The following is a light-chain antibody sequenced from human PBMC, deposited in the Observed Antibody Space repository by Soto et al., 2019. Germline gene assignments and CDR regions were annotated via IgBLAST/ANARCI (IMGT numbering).Light chain of an antibody. Sequence: DIQMTQSPSSLSASVGDRVTITCRASESINRHLNWYQQKPGKAPKLLIYAASSLQNGVPSRFSGSGSGTDFTLTISNLQTEDFATYYCQQSYSTLSITFGQGTRLEIK. V-gene: IGKV1-39*01. J-gene: IGKJ5*01. CDR3: QQSYSTLSIT. CDR1: ESINRH. CDR2: AAS.